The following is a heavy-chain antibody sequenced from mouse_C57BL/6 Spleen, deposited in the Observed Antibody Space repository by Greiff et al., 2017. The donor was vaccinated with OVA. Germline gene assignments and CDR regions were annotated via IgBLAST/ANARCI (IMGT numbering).Heavy chain of an antibody. V-gene: IGHV5-9-1*02. CDR1: GFTFSSYA. J-gene: IGHJ2*01. Sequence: EVKLVESGEGLVKPGGSLKLSCAASGFTFSSYAMSWVRQTPEKRLEWVAYISSGGDYIYYADTVKGRFTISRDNARNTLYLQMSSLKSEDTAMYYCTREGAIYYDYDGGYYFDYWGQGTTLTVSS. D-gene: IGHD2-4*01. CDR2: ISSGGDYI. CDR3: TREGAIYYDYDGGYYFDY.